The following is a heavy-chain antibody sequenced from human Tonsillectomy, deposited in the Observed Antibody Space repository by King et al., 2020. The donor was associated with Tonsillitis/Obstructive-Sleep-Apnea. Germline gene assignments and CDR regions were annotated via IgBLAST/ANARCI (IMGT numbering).Heavy chain of an antibody. D-gene: IGHD3-16*01. CDR3: AKGGEAFDY. CDR2: ISYDGCNK. J-gene: IGHJ4*02. Sequence: VQLVESGGGEVQPGRSLRLSCAVSGFTFSSYGMHWVRQAPGKGLEWVAVISYDGCNKYYADSVKGRFTISRDNSKNTLYLQMNSLRAEDTAVYYCAKGGEAFDYWGQGTLFTVSS. V-gene: IGHV3-30*18. CDR1: GFTFSSYG.